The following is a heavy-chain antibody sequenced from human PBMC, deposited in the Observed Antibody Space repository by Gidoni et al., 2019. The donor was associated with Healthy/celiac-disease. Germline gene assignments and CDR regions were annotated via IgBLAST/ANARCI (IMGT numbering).Heavy chain of an antibody. J-gene: IGHJ4*02. D-gene: IGHD2-8*01. CDR3: ARVSQMGFGY. V-gene: IGHV3-48*02. CDR1: GFTFSSYS. Sequence: EVQLVESGGGLVQPGGSLRLSCAASGFTFSSYSMNWVRQAPGKGLEWVSYISSSSSTIYYADSVKGRFTISRDNAKNSLYLQMNSLGDEDTAVYYCARVSQMGFGYWGQGTLVTVSS. CDR2: ISSSSSTI.